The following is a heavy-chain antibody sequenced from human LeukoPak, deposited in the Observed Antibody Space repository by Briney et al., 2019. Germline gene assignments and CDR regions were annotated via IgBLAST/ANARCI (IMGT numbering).Heavy chain of an antibody. J-gene: IGHJ6*03. CDR1: GFTFSNYW. CDR3: ARVSSGSYFGYYYYYMDV. Sequence: GGSLRLSCTASGFTFSNYWMHWVRQAPGKGLGWVSRINSDGSSTSYADSVKGRFTISRDNAKNTLYLQMNSLRAEDTAVYDCARVSSGSYFGYYYYYMDVWGKGTTVTVSS. V-gene: IGHV3-74*01. D-gene: IGHD1-26*01. CDR2: INSDGSST.